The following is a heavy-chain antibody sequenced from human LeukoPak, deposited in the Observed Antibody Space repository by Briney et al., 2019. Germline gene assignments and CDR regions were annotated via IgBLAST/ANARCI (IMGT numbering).Heavy chain of an antibody. J-gene: IGHJ1*01. Sequence: GGSLRLSCAASGFTFSSYAMSWVRQAPGKGLEWVSAISGSGGSTYYADSVKGRFTISRDNSKNTLYLQMNSLRAEDTAVYYCARGYRTVGAIEYFQHWGQGTLVTVSS. D-gene: IGHD1-26*01. CDR2: ISGSGGST. CDR3: ARGYRTVGAIEYFQH. CDR1: GFTFSSYA. V-gene: IGHV3-23*01.